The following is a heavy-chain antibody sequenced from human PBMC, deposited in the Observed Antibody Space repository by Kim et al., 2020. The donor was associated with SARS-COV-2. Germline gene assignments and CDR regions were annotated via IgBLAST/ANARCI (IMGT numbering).Heavy chain of an antibody. J-gene: IGHJ2*01. D-gene: IGHD2-2*01. CDR2: MLYSGST. CDR3: ARRPLYDGTTSRDWYCGL. V-gene: IGHV4-39*01. CDR1: GGSISSTTYY. Sequence: SETLSLTCTVSGGSISSTTYYWGWIRQTPGRGLEGIGSMLYSGSTYHNPSLKSRVTISGDTSKNVVSLKSFSMTAADAGVYFCARRPLYDGTTSRDWYCGLWGRGTLVTVSS.